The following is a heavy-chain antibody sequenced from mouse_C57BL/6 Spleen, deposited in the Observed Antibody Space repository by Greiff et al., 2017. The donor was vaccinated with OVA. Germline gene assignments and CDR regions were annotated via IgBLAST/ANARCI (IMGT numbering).Heavy chain of an antibody. D-gene: IGHD3-3*01. CDR1: GYTFTSYW. Sequence: QVQLQQPGAELVKPGASVKLSCKASGYTFTSYWMQWVQQRPGQGLEWIGEIDTADSYTNYNEKFKGKATLTVDTSSCTAYMQLSSLTTEDSAVYYCARRGRGYFDVWGTGTTVTVSS. CDR2: IDTADSYT. J-gene: IGHJ1*03. V-gene: IGHV1-50*01. CDR3: ARRGRGYFDV.